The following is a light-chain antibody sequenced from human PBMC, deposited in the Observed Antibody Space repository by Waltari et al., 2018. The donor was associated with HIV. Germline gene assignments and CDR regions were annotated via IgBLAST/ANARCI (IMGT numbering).Light chain of an antibody. CDR2: LNSDGSH. J-gene: IGLJ3*02. CDR3: QTWGTGILV. V-gene: IGLV4-69*01. Sequence: QLVLTQSPSASASLGASVKLTCTLSSGHSTYAIAWHQQQPEKGPRYLMKLNSDGSHSKGDGIPDRFSGSSSWAERYLTSSSLQSEDEADYYCQTWGTGILVFGGGTKLTVL. CDR1: SGHSTYA.